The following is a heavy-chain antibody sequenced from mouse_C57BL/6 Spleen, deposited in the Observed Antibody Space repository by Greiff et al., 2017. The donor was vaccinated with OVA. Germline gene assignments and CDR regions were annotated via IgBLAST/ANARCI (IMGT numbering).Heavy chain of an antibody. D-gene: IGHD1-1*01. V-gene: IGHV1-64*01. Sequence: VQLQQPGAELVKPGASVKLSCKASGYTFTSYWMHWVKQRPGQGLEWIGMIHPNSGSTNYNEKFKSKATLTVDKSSSTAYMQLSSLTSEDSAVYYCAKDTTVVAIEGFDYWGQGTTLTVSS. CDR3: AKDTTVVAIEGFDY. CDR1: GYTFTSYW. CDR2: IHPNSGST. J-gene: IGHJ2*01.